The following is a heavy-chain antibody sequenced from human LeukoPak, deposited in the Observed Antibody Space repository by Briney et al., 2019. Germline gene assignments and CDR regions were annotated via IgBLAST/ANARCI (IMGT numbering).Heavy chain of an antibody. V-gene: IGHV4-39*01. CDR3: ARNQSTAREPYFDY. D-gene: IGHD1-26*01. CDR1: GGSISSNNYY. CDR2: IYSSGST. J-gene: IGHJ4*02. Sequence: SETLSLTCTVSGGSISSNNYYWGWIRQPPGKGLEWIGSIYSSGSTSYSPSLKSRVTISVDTSKNQFSLKLSSVTAADTAVYYCARNQSTAREPYFDYWGQGTLVTVSS.